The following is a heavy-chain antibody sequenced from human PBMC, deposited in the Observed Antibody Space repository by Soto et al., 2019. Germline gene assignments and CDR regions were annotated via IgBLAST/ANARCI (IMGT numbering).Heavy chain of an antibody. CDR1: GGTLTRHA. D-gene: IGHD3-22*01. J-gene: IGHJ6*02. CDR2: IIPVFGRT. CDR3: GRDSYDSSGSVVYGMGV. V-gene: IGHV1-69*13. Sequence: SVKVSCKASGGTLTRHAISWVRQAPGVGLEWMGVIIPVFGRTYYARRFEGRVVLTADESTSTVYMELSSLTSEDAAMYYCGRDSYDSSGSVVYGMGVWGQGTTVTVSS.